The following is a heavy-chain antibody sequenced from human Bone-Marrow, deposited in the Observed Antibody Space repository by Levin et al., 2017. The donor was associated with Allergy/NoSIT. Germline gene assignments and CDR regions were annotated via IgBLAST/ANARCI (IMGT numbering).Heavy chain of an antibody. J-gene: IGHJ5*02. CDR3: VRWGAPVGTALVNWFDP. CDR2: IWYDGSRK. V-gene: IGHV3-33*01. CDR1: GFTFSNHG. Sequence: GGSLRLSCAASGFTFSNHGMHWVRQAPGKGLEWVAVIWYDGSRKKYADSVKGRFTISRDNSKNTMDLEMNSLRDEDTAVYYCVRWGAPVGTALVNWFDPWGQGTLVTVFS. D-gene: IGHD6-13*01.